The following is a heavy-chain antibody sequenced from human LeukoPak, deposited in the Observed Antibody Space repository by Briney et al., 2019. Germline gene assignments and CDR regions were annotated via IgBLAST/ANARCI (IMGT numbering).Heavy chain of an antibody. V-gene: IGHV1-2*02. J-gene: IGHJ2*01. Sequence: ASVKVSCKASGYTFTSYCLHWVRQAPGQGLEWMGWINPNSGGTNYAQKFQGRVTMTRDTSINTASMELSSLKPDDTAVYYCARDSCGGGGCHYWYFDLWGRGTLVTVSS. CDR1: GYTFTSYC. CDR2: INPNSGGT. CDR3: ARDSCGGGGCHYWYFDL. D-gene: IGHD6-19*01.